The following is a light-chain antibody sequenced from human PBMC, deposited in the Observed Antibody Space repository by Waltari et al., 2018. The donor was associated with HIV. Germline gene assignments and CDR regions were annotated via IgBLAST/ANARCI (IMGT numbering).Light chain of an antibody. V-gene: IGKV3-20*01. Sequence: EIVLTQSPGTLSLSSGERATLSCRASQSVSSTYLAWYQQKPGQAPRLLIYAASSRATGSPDRFSGSGSGTDFSLTISRLEPEDFAVYYCQQYGSSPITFGQGTRLEIK. CDR1: QSVSSTY. J-gene: IGKJ5*01. CDR3: QQYGSSPIT. CDR2: AAS.